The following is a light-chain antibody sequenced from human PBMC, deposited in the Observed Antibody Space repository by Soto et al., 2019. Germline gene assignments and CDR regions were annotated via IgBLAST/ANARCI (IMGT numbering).Light chain of an antibody. CDR1: QTISNY. CDR3: QQNYNTPYT. CDR2: GIS. J-gene: IGKJ2*01. Sequence: DIQMTQSPSSLSASVGDRVTITCRASQTISNYLNWYHQKPGKPPKLLIYGISTLQSGVPSRFSGSGSGTDFTLTISSLQPEDFATYYCQQNYNTPYTFGQGTELEVK. V-gene: IGKV1-39*01.